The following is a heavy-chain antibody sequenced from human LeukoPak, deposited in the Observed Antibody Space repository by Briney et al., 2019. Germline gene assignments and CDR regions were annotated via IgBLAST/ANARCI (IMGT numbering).Heavy chain of an antibody. D-gene: IGHD1-26*01. Sequence: SGPTLVNATQTLTLTCTFSGFSLSTSGVGVGWIRQPPGKALEWLALIYSNDDKRYSPSLNTRLTITKDTSKNQVVLTMTNMDPVDTATYSCAHSVIVGSTLGYFDYWGQGTLVTVSS. CDR2: IYSNDDK. V-gene: IGHV2-5*01. CDR1: GFSLSTSGVG. J-gene: IGHJ4*02. CDR3: AHSVIVGSTLGYFDY.